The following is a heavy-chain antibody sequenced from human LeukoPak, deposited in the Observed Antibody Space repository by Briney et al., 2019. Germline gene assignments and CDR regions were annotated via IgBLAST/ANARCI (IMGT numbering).Heavy chain of an antibody. CDR3: ASLSEGGFVDY. CDR1: GFTFSDYY. Sequence: GGSLRLSCAASGFTFSDYYMSWIRQAPGKGLEWVSYISSSGSTIYYADSVKGRLTISRDNAKNSLYLQMNSLRAEDTAVYYCASLSEGGFVDYWGQGTLVTVSS. D-gene: IGHD3-16*01. CDR2: ISSSGSTI. J-gene: IGHJ4*02. V-gene: IGHV3-11*04.